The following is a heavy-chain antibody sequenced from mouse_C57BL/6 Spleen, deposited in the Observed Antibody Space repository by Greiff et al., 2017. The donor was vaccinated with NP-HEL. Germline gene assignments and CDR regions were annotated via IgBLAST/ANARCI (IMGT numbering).Heavy chain of an antibody. CDR2: IHPNSGST. D-gene: IGHD1-1*01. CDR3: ASEGTSGSNWYFDV. CDR1: GYTFTSYW. Sequence: QVQLQQPGAELVKPGASVKLSCKASGYTFTSYWMHWVKQRPGQGLEWIGMIHPNSGSTNYNEKFKSKATLTVDKSSSTAYMQLSSLTSEDSAVYYGASEGTSGSNWYFDVWGTGTTVTVSS. J-gene: IGHJ1*03. V-gene: IGHV1-64*01.